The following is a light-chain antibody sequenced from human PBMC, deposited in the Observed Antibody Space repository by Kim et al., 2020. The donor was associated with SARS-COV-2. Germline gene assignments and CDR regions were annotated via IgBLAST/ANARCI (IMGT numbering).Light chain of an antibody. V-gene: IGLV3-1*01. J-gene: IGLJ3*02. Sequence: SYELTQPPSVSVSPGQAATITCSGHELGDKYVCWYQQKPGQSPVLLLYQDKKWPSGIPERFSGSNSGDTATLTISGTQALDEADYYCQAWDRRSSTWVVG. CDR2: QDK. CDR3: QAWDRRSSTWV. CDR1: ELGDKY.